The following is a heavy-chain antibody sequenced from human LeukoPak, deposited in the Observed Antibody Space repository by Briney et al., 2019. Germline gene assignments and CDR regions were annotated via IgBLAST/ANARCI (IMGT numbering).Heavy chain of an antibody. J-gene: IGHJ2*01. D-gene: IGHD4-17*01. Sequence: SETLSLTCTVSGGSISTYYWNWIRQPPGEGLEWIGYIFHSGSINNNPSLKSRVTISVDTSKNQFSLKLTSVTAADTAVYYCARAPQPTSYGDYGKRYFDLWGRGTLVTVSS. CDR2: IFHSGSI. V-gene: IGHV4-59*01. CDR1: GGSISTYY. CDR3: ARAPQPTSYGDYGKRYFDL.